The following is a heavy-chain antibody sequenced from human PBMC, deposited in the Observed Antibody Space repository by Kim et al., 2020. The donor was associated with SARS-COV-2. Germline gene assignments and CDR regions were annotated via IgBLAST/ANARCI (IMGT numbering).Heavy chain of an antibody. D-gene: IGHD1-26*01. CDR3: AKDLGKVGQKHYYYYYYGMDV. CDR2: IWYDGSNK. CDR1: GFTFSSYG. J-gene: IGHJ6*02. Sequence: GGSLRLSCAASGFTFSSYGMHWVRQAPGKGLEWVAVIWYDGSNKYYADSVKGRFTISRDNSKNTLYLQMNSLRAEDTAVYYCAKDLGKVGQKHYYYYYYGMDVWGQGTTVTVSS. V-gene: IGHV3-33*06.